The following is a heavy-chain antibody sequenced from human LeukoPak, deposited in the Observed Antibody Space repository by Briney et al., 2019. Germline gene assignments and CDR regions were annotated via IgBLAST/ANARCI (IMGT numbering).Heavy chain of an antibody. CDR2: FYYGGST. D-gene: IGHD6-19*01. CDR1: GASISSGAYS. Sequence: SETLSLTCTVSGASISSGAYSWGWLRPPPGLDLVWIGSFYYGGSTSYNAALKTRVNISVDTPKNQLSLRLNSVTVADTSVYYCAALAVAGTSEGYWGQGSLIIVSS. J-gene: IGHJ4*01. V-gene: IGHV4-39*01. CDR3: AALAVAGTSEGY.